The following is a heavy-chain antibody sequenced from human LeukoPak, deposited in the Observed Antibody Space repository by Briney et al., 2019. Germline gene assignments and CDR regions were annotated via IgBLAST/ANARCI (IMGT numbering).Heavy chain of an antibody. CDR3: ARGHIAAAGKKDNWFDP. J-gene: IGHJ5*02. Sequence: SETLSLTCAVYGGSFSGYYWSWIHQPPGKGLEWIGEINHSGSTNYNPSLKSRVTISVDTSKNQFSLKLSSVTAADTAVYYCARGHIAAAGKKDNWFDPWGQGTLVTVSS. V-gene: IGHV4-34*01. CDR2: INHSGST. D-gene: IGHD6-13*01. CDR1: GGSFSGYY.